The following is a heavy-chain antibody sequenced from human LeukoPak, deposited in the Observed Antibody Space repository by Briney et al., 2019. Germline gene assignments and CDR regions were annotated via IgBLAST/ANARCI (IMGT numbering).Heavy chain of an antibody. D-gene: IGHD3-10*01. CDR3: ARVRVRGVILTYYYGMDV. CDR2: ISFDGGDK. V-gene: IGHV3-30*01. Sequence: GGSLRLSCVGSGFTFSSYALHWVRQAPGKGLQWVALISFDGGDKYYANSVKGRFTISRDSSKNTLFLQMNSLRAEDTAVYYCARVRVRGVILTYYYGMDVWGQGTTVTVSS. CDR1: GFTFSSYA. J-gene: IGHJ6*02.